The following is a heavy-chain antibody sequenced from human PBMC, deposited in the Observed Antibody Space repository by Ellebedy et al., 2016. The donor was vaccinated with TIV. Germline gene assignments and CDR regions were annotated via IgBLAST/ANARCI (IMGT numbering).Heavy chain of an antibody. J-gene: IGHJ3*02. CDR2: VGPSVSST. CDR3: AGHYSTNWLHAFDI. V-gene: IGHV1-46*01. D-gene: IGHD6-13*01. CDR1: GYTFSNYF. Sequence: ASVKVSCXTSGYTFSNYFMHWVRQAPGQGLEWLGVVGPSVSSTTYAQKVQVRASMTRDTSTRTVYLELSSLTSEDTAFYYCAGHYSTNWLHAFDIWGPGTMVTVSS.